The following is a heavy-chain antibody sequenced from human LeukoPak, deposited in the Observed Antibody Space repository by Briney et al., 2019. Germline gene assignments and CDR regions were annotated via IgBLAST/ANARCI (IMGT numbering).Heavy chain of an antibody. CDR3: AREETGYCSGNSCQNWFDP. V-gene: IGHV4-59*01. D-gene: IGHD2-15*01. Sequence: SETLSLTCTVSGGSISSYYWSWIRQPPGKGLEWIAYIYYSGSTKYNPSLKSRVTISVDTSKNQFSLKMTSVTAADTAVYYCAREETGYCSGNSCQNWFDPWGQGTLVTVSS. CDR2: IYYSGST. CDR1: GGSISSYY. J-gene: IGHJ5*02.